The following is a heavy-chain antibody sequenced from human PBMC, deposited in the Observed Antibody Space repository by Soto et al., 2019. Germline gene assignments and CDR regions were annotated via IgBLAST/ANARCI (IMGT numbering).Heavy chain of an antibody. J-gene: IGHJ6*02. V-gene: IGHV1-18*01. D-gene: IGHD3-16*01. CDR1: GYIFVNYG. CDR2: ISPYTGNT. Sequence: QVQLVQSGDEVKKPGASVKVSCKASGYIFVNYGIAWEQQAPGQGLEWMGWISPYTGNTHSATKVQGRLTMTTDTSTSTAYMDLRSLTSDDTAVYYCVMVDNYVTPTPQDVWGQGTTVTVSS. CDR3: VMVDNYVTPTPQDV.